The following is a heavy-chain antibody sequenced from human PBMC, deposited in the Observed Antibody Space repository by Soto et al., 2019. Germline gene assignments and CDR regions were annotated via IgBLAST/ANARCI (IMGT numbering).Heavy chain of an antibody. CDR2: IIPILGIA. CDR1: GGTFSSYT. J-gene: IGHJ6*02. CDR3: ARDPHLVGALKSRAYYYGMDV. Sequence: QVQLVQSGAEVKKPGSSVKVSCKASGGTFSSYTISWVRQAPGQGLEWMGRIIPILGIANYAQKFQGRVTITADKSPSTAYMEPSSLRSEDTAVYYCARDPHLVGALKSRAYYYGMDVWGQGTTVTVSS. D-gene: IGHD1-26*01. V-gene: IGHV1-69*08.